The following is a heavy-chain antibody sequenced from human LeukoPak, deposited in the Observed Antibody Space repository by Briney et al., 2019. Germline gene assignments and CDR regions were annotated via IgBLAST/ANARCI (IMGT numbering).Heavy chain of an antibody. CDR2: ISGSGGST. Sequence: GGSLRLSCAASGFTFSSYAMSWVREAAGKGLEWVSAISGSGGSTYYADSVKGRFTISRDNSKNTLYLQMNSLRAEDTAVYYCAKSKYSSSWFGEYYFDYWGQGTLVTVSS. D-gene: IGHD6-13*01. CDR1: GFTFSSYA. J-gene: IGHJ4*02. CDR3: AKSKYSSSWFGEYYFDY. V-gene: IGHV3-23*01.